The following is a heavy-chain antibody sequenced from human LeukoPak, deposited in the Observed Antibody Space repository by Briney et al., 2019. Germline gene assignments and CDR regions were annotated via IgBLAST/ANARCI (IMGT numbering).Heavy chain of an antibody. CDR3: AKAPGLLDFDY. V-gene: IGHV3-23*01. D-gene: IGHD2-15*01. J-gene: IGHJ4*02. Sequence: GGSLGLSCAASGFTFTNYAMNWVRQAPGKGLEWVSTISVSGGTTYYADSVKGRFTISRDNSKNTLYLQMNSLRAEDTAVYYCAKAPGLLDFDYWGQGALVTVSS. CDR1: GFTFTNYA. CDR2: ISVSGGTT.